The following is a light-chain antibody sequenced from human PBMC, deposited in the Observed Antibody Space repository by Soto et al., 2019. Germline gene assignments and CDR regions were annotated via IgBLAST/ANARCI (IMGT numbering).Light chain of an antibody. Sequence: QSVLTQPASVSGSPGQSITISCTGTNSDVGGYNYVSWYQQHPGKAPKLIIYEVSNRPSGVSNRFSGSKSGNTASLIIYGLQTEDEANYYCKSYTSSRTLVFGTVTKLTVL. CDR2: EVS. V-gene: IGLV2-14*01. CDR3: KSYTSSRTLV. CDR1: NSDVGGYNY. J-gene: IGLJ1*01.